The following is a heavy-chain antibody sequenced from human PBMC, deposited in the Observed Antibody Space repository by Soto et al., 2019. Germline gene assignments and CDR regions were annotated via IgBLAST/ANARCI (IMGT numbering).Heavy chain of an antibody. V-gene: IGHV1-46*01. J-gene: IGHJ4*02. CDR2: INPSGGST. CDR3: ARDQEDIGMDY. Sequence: ASVKVSCKASGYTFTSYYMHWVRQAPGQGLEWMGIINPSGGSTSYAQKFKGRVTMTRDTSTSTVYMELSSLRSEDTAVYYCARDQEDIGMDYWGQGTLVTVSS. CDR1: GYTFTSYY.